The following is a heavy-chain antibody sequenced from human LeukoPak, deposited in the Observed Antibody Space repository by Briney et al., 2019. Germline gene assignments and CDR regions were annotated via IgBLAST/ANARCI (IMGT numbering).Heavy chain of an antibody. V-gene: IGHV3-23*01. CDR2: IGGSGGST. D-gene: IGHD3-10*01. CDR3: AISITMVRGVISYGMDV. J-gene: IGHJ6*02. Sequence: GGSLRLSCAASGFTFISYAMSWVRQAPGKGLEWVSAIGGSGGSTYYADSVKGRFTISRDNSKNTLYLQMNSLRAEDTAVYYCAISITMVRGVISYGMDVWGQGTTVTVSS. CDR1: GFTFISYA.